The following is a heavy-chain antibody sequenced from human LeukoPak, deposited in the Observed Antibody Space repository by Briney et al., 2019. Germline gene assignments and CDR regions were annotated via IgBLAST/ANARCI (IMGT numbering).Heavy chain of an antibody. Sequence: GGSLRLSCAASGFTFSSYSMNWVRQAPGKGLEWVSSISSSSSYIYYADSVKGRFTISRDNAKNSLYLQMSSLRAEDTAVYYCARGSDYYYGSGSSDASLDYWGQGTLVTVSS. CDR1: GFTFSSYS. CDR2: ISSSSSYI. CDR3: ARGSDYYYGSGSSDASLDY. V-gene: IGHV3-21*01. J-gene: IGHJ4*02. D-gene: IGHD3-10*01.